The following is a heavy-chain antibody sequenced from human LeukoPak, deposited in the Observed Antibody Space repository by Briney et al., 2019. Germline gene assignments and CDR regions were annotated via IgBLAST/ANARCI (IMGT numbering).Heavy chain of an antibody. CDR2: INHSGST. V-gene: IGHV4-34*01. Sequence: PSETLSLTCAVYGGSFSGYYWSWIRQPPGKGLEWIGEINHSGSTNYNPSLKSRVTISVDTSKNQFSLKLSSVTAADTAVYYCARDPYSGSYGPYYYYYMDVWGEGTTVTISS. CDR1: GGSFSGYY. J-gene: IGHJ6*03. D-gene: IGHD1-26*01. CDR3: ARDPYSGSYGPYYYYYMDV.